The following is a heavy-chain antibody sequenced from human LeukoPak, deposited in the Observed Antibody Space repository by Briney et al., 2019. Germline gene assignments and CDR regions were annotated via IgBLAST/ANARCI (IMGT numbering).Heavy chain of an antibody. J-gene: IGHJ4*02. CDR1: GGSFSAYY. CDR2: INHSGIT. CDR3: ARVALEYSSSSGHY. V-gene: IGHV4-34*01. D-gene: IGHD6-6*01. Sequence: LSLTSAVYGGSFSAYYWSWIRQPPGNRLEWIGKINHSGITNYNPTLKSRVTISVDTSKNPFSLKLSSVTAADTVVYYCARVALEYSSSSGHYWGQGTLVTVSS.